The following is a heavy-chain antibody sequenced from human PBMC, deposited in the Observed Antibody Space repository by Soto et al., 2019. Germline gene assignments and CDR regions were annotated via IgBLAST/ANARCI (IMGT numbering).Heavy chain of an antibody. CDR3: AKDPRHSGSYYADY. CDR1: GFTFSSYA. Sequence: LRLSCAASGFTFSSYAMSWVRQAPGKGLEWVSAISGSGGSTYYADSVKGRFTISRDNSKNTLYLQMNSLRAEDTAVYYCAKDPRHSGSYYADYWGQGTLVTVSS. J-gene: IGHJ4*02. CDR2: ISGSGGST. D-gene: IGHD1-26*01. V-gene: IGHV3-23*01.